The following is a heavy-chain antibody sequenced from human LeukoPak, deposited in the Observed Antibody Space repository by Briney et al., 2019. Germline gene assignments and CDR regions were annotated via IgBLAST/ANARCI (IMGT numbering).Heavy chain of an antibody. V-gene: IGHV4-59*08. J-gene: IGHJ4*02. CDR3: ASHVVTTWGDYFDY. Sequence: PSETLSLTCTVSGGSISSYYWSWIRQPPGKGLEWMGYIYYSGSTNYNPSLKSRVTISVDTSKNHFSLNLSSVTAADTTVYYCASHVVTTWGDYFDYWGQGTLVTVSS. D-gene: IGHD4-23*01. CDR1: GGSISSYY. CDR2: IYYSGST.